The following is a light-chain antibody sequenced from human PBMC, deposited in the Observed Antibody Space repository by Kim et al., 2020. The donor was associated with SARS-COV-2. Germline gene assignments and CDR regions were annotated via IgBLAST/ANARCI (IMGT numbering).Light chain of an antibody. J-gene: IGKJ3*01. Sequence: AVGNRVSITCRASQSISSYLNWYQQKPGKAPKLLIYGASHVQSGAPARFSGSGFGTDGTLSIDDLQPEDFATYYSQRSYIDTPFAFGPRTKVDIK. CDR2: GAS. CDR3: QRSYIDTPFA. V-gene: IGKV1-39*01. CDR1: QSISSY.